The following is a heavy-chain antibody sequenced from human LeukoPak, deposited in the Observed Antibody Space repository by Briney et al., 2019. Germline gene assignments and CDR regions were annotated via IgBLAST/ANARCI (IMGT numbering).Heavy chain of an antibody. V-gene: IGHV1-69*05. Sequence: TSVKVSCKASGYTFTGYYMHWVRQAPGQGLEWMGGIIPIFGTANYAQKFQGRVTITTDESTNTAYMELSSLRSEDTAVYYCAREDYYGSGSYLNYWGQGTLVTVSS. J-gene: IGHJ4*02. CDR3: AREDYYGSGSYLNY. CDR1: GYTFTGYY. D-gene: IGHD3-10*01. CDR2: IIPIFGTA.